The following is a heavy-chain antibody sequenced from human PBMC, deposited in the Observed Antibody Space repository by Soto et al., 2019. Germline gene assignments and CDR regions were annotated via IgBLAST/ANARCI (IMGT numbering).Heavy chain of an antibody. J-gene: IGHJ4*02. V-gene: IGHV1-24*01. Sequence: SVKVSCHVPKNTLTELTIDWLRQAPGKGLEWMGRSAPEEGEPIYPQKSQGRVSMTEDPSTDTAYMELTSLRFEDTAVYFFATDRKMVGTIGAFDFGGQGTQVT. CDR1: KNTLTELT. D-gene: IGHD1-26*01. CDR2: SAPEEGEP. CDR3: ATDRKMVGTIGAFDF.